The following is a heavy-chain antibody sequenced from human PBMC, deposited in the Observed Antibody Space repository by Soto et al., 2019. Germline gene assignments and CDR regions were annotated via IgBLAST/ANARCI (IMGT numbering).Heavy chain of an antibody. CDR1: GYTFTSYY. D-gene: IGHD4-4*01. V-gene: IGHV1-46*01. Sequence: ASVKVSCKASGYTFTSYYMHWVRQAPGQGLEWMGIINPSGGSTSYAQKFQGRVTMTRDTSTSTVYMELSSLRSEDTAVYYCARDLGDYSPPYYFAMDVWGQGTTVTVSS. J-gene: IGHJ6*02. CDR2: INPSGGST. CDR3: ARDLGDYSPPYYFAMDV.